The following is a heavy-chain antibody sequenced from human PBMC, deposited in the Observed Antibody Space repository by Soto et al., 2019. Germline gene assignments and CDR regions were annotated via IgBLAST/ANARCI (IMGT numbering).Heavy chain of an antibody. CDR3: ARARAGSNHFDY. D-gene: IGHD3-10*01. CDR2: IYYSGST. Sequence: SETLSLTCTVSGGSISSYYWSWIRQPPGKGLEWIGYIYYSGSTNYNPSLKSRVTISVDTSKNQFSLKLSSVTAADTAVYYCARARAGSNHFDYWGQGTLVTVSS. V-gene: IGHV4-59*01. J-gene: IGHJ4*02. CDR1: GGSISSYY.